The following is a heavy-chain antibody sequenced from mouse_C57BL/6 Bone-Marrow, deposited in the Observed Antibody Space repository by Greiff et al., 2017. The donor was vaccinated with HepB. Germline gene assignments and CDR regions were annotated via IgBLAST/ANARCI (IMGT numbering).Heavy chain of an antibody. CDR3: ASPYYYGSSLFAY. V-gene: IGHV5-17*01. Sequence: EVKLMESGGGLVKPGGSLKLSCAASGFTFSDYGMHWVRQAPEKGLEWVAYISSGSSTIYYADTVKGRFTISRDNAKNTLFLQMTSLRSEDTAMYYWASPYYYGSSLFAYWGQGTLVTVSA. J-gene: IGHJ3*01. CDR1: GFTFSDYG. D-gene: IGHD1-1*01. CDR2: ISSGSSTI.